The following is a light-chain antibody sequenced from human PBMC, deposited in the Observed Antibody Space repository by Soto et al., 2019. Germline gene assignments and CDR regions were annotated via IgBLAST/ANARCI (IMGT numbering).Light chain of an antibody. Sequence: SVLTQPPSASGSPGHSVTISCTGTSSDVGGYDYVSWYQQHPGKAPKLMIYEVTIRPSGVSDRFSGSKSGNTASLTVSGLQAEDEADYYCSSYTGGNPSYVFGTGTKVTVL. V-gene: IGLV2-8*01. CDR3: SSYTGGNPSYV. J-gene: IGLJ1*01. CDR1: SSDVGGYDY. CDR2: EVT.